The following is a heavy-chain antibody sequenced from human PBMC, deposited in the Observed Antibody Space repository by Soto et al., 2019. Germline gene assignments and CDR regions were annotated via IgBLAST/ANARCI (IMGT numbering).Heavy chain of an antibody. Sequence: GGSLRLSCAASGFTVSSNYMSWVCQAPGKGLEWVSVIYSGGSTYYADSVKGRFTISRHNSKNTLYLQMNSLRAEDTAVYYCASYYYDSSGYFSPFDYWGQGTLVTVSS. J-gene: IGHJ4*02. V-gene: IGHV3-66*01. CDR3: ASYYYDSSGYFSPFDY. CDR1: GFTVSSNY. D-gene: IGHD3-22*01. CDR2: IYSGGST.